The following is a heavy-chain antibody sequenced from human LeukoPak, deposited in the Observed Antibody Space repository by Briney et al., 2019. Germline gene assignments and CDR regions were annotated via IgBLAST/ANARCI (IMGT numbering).Heavy chain of an antibody. CDR3: AKSSHRKTPSLVSFFDS. CDR1: GFTFTSYA. V-gene: IGHV3-23*01. D-gene: IGHD2-8*01. J-gene: IGHJ4*02. Sequence: PGGSLRLSCEASGFTFTSYALSWVRQAPGKGLEWVSGITGSGEGTNYADSVKGRFTISRDNSRDTLFLQTTTLRAEDTAVYYCAKSSHRKTPSLVSFFDSWGQGTLVTVSS. CDR2: ITGSGEGT.